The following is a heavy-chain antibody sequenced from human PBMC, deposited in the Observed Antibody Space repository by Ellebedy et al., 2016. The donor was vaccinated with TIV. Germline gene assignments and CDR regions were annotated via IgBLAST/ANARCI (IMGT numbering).Heavy chain of an antibody. CDR2: INTNTGNP. CDR1: GYIFTSCA. Sequence: AASVKVSCKASGYIFTSCAIHWVRQAPGQGLEWMGWINTNTGNPTYAQGFTGRFVFSLDTSVSTAYLHISSLKAEDTAIYYCARAAAAGFFWYFDLWGRGTLVTVSS. CDR3: ARAAAAGFFWYFDL. J-gene: IGHJ2*01. V-gene: IGHV7-4-1*02. D-gene: IGHD6-13*01.